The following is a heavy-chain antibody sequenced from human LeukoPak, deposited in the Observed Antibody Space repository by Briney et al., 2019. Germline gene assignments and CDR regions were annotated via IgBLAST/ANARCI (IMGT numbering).Heavy chain of an antibody. D-gene: IGHD2-15*01. CDR1: GFTFSSYN. J-gene: IGHJ4*02. Sequence: GGSLRLSCAASGFTFSSYNMNWVRRAPGKGLEWVSSISSISTYIYYADSVRGRFTISRDNAKNSLYLQMNSLRAEDTAVYYCATPVVVVAARDYWGLGTLVTVSS. CDR3: ATPVVVVAARDY. CDR2: ISSISTYI. V-gene: IGHV3-21*01.